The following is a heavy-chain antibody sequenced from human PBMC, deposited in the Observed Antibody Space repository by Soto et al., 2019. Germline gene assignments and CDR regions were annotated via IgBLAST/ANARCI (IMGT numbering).Heavy chain of an antibody. CDR3: ARAPQTVAGAGIWY. V-gene: IGHV1-18*04. J-gene: IGHJ4*02. CDR2: ISGYNGDT. Sequence: GASVKVSCKASGYTFSSYGISWVRQAPGQGLEWMGWISGYNGDTNYAQKIQGRVTMTTDTSTNTAYMELRSLRSDDTTVYYCARAPQTVAGAGIWYWGQGTLVTVSS. D-gene: IGHD6-13*01. CDR1: GYTFSSYG.